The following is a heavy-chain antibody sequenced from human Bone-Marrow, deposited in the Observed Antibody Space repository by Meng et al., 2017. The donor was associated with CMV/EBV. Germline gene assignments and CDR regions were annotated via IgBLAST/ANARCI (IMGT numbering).Heavy chain of an antibody. D-gene: IGHD3-3*01. J-gene: IGHJ4*01. CDR1: GFTFSSYG. CDR2: IRYDGSNK. Sequence: GESLKISCAASGFTFSSYGMHWVRQAPGKGLEWVAFIRYDGSNKYYADSVKGRFTISRDNSKNTLYLQMNSLRAEDTAVYYCAKTRTYYDFWSGYIAYWGHGPRVTCFS. CDR3: AKTRTYYDFWSGYIAY. V-gene: IGHV3-30*02.